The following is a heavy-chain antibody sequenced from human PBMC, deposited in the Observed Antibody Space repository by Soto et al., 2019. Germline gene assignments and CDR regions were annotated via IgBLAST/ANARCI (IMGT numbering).Heavy chain of an antibody. CDR3: ATDLERSYLRSQDLYYYVMPV. Sequence: GGSLRLSCAASGFTLSSYAMHWVRQAPGKGLEWVAVISYDGSNKYYADSVKGRFTISRDNSKNTLYLQMNSLRAEDTAVYYSATDLERSYLRSQDLYYYVMPVWGQGSSVTVSS. V-gene: IGHV3-30-3*01. CDR2: ISYDGSNK. J-gene: IGHJ6*02. CDR1: GFTLSSYA. D-gene: IGHD6-25*01.